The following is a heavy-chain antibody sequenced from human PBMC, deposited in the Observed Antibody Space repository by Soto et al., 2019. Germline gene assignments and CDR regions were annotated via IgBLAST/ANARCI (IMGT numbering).Heavy chain of an antibody. CDR2: ISESGANT. D-gene: IGHD6-19*01. CDR3: AKPSSGWTSFQH. J-gene: IGHJ1*01. V-gene: IGHV3-23*01. Sequence: GGSLRLSCAASGFTFRSYAMSWVRQAPGKRLEWVSGISESGANTYYADSVKGRFTISRDQSKNTVSLQMNSLRIDDTAVYYCAKPSSGWTSFQHWGQGTLVTVSS. CDR1: GFTFRSYA.